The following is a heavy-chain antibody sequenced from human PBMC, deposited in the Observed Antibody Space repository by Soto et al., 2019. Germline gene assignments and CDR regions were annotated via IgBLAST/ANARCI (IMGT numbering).Heavy chain of an antibody. CDR2: ISWNSGSI. Sequence: EVQLVESGGGLVQPGRSLRLSCAASGFTFDDYAMHWVRQAPGKGLEWVSGISWNSGSIGYADSVKGRFTISRDNAKNSLYLQMNSLRAEDTALYYCAKGGSSALQLPAYWGQGTLVTVSS. CDR1: GFTFDDYA. J-gene: IGHJ4*02. V-gene: IGHV3-9*01. CDR3: AKGGSSALQLPAY. D-gene: IGHD2-2*01.